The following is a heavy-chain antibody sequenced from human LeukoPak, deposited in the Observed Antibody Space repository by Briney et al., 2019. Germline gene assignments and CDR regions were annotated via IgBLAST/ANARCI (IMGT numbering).Heavy chain of an antibody. Sequence: PSETLSLTCTVSGGSISSSSYYWGWIRQPPGKGLEWIGSIYYSGSTYYNPSLKSRVTISVDTSKNQFSLKLSSVTAADTAVYYCARDPPPGSIAVAPETYWGQGTLVTVSS. J-gene: IGHJ4*02. CDR3: ARDPPPGSIAVAPETY. D-gene: IGHD6-19*01. V-gene: IGHV4-39*07. CDR2: IYYSGST. CDR1: GGSISSSSYY.